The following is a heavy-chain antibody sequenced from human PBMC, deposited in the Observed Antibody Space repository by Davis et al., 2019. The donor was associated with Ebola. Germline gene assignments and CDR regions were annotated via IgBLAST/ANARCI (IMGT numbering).Heavy chain of an antibody. CDR1: GGSISSSGYY. D-gene: IGHD4-17*01. CDR3: ARRDYGDLDY. CDR2: IYYSGST. Sequence: MPSETLSLTCTVSGGSISSSGYYWSWIRQPPGKGLEWIGYIYYSGSTNYNPSLKSRVTISVDTSKNQFSLKLSSVTAADTAVYYCARRDYGDLDYWGQGTLVTVSS. V-gene: IGHV4-61*08. J-gene: IGHJ4*02.